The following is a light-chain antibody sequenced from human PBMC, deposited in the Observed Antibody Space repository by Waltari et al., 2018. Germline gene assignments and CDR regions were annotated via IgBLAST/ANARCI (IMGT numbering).Light chain of an antibody. J-gene: IGKJ1*01. V-gene: IGKV3-15*01. CDR1: QGVSNN. CDR2: GAT. CDR3: QQYNNWPRT. Sequence: EVVMTQSPATLSVSPGERATVSCRASQGVSNNLAWYQQKPGQAPRLLSDGATTRATGIPAGFSGSGSGTEFTLTISSLQSEDCAVYYCQQYNNWPRTFGQGTKVEIK.